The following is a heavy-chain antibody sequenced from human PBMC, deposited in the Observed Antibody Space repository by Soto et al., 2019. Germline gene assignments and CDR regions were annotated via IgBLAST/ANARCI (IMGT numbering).Heavy chain of an antibody. V-gene: IGHV1-69*13. D-gene: IGHD4-17*01. Sequence: SVKVSCKASGGTFSNYAFSWVRQAPGQGLEWMGGFNPIFGTANYAQKFQGRVTITADESTSTAYMELSSLKSEETAVYYCARGPNSSYGDYAFDYWGQGTLVTVSS. CDR1: GGTFSNYA. J-gene: IGHJ4*02. CDR3: ARGPNSSYGDYAFDY. CDR2: FNPIFGTA.